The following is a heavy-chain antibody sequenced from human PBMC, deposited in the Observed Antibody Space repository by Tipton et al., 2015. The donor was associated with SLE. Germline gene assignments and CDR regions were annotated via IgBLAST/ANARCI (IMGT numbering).Heavy chain of an antibody. J-gene: IGHJ4*02. Sequence: SLRLSCAASGFTFSSYEMNWVRQAPGKGLEWVSYISSSGSTIYYADSVKGRFTISRDNTKNSLYLQMNSLRAEDTAVYYCARDRLWELLRFDYWGQGTLVTVSS. D-gene: IGHD1-26*01. CDR2: ISSSGSTI. V-gene: IGHV3-48*03. CDR3: ARDRLWELLRFDY. CDR1: GFTFSSYE.